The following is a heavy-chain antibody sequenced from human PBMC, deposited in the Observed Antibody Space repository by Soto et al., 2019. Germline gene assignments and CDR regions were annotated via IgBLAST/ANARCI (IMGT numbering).Heavy chain of an antibody. J-gene: IGHJ4*02. D-gene: IGHD5-18*01. CDR3: ARASDTAFDY. CDR1: GGSISSGGYY. V-gene: IGHV4-31*03. Sequence: PSETPSLTCTVSGGSISSGGYYWSWIRQHPGKGLEWIGYIYYSGSTYYNPSLKSRVTISVDTSKNQFSLKLSSVTAADTAVYYCARASDTAFDYWGQGTLVTVSS. CDR2: IYYSGST.